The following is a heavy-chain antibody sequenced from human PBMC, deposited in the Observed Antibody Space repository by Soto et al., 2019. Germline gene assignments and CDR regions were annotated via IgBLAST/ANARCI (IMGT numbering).Heavy chain of an antibody. V-gene: IGHV3-23*01. J-gene: IGHJ4*02. D-gene: IGHD1-26*01. CDR2: LNXXXGXT. Sequence: GSPSLSRSPTGHPDNQYSLDSVRLCPGKGLEWVXGLNXXXGXTXSXDXXXXRFAISRENSKNTLYLQMNSLRDGDTAVYDCARVFSVGKGSPQDYWGQGTLVTVSS. CDR1: GHPDNQYS. CDR3: ARVFSVGKGSPQDY.